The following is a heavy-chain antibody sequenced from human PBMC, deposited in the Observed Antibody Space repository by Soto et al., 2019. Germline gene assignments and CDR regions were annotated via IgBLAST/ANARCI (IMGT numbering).Heavy chain of an antibody. D-gene: IGHD6-19*01. CDR1: GGSSSCYY. Sequence: SQTLSLTCAVYGGSSSCYYCSWIRPPAGKGLGWVGEINHGGGTNYNPSLKSRVTISVDTSKNQFSLKLSSVTAADTAVYYCARSKGGSSGWYDYYYYGMDVWGQGTTVTVSS. CDR3: ARSKGGSSGWYDYYYYGMDV. J-gene: IGHJ6*02. V-gene: IGHV4-34*01. CDR2: INHGGGT.